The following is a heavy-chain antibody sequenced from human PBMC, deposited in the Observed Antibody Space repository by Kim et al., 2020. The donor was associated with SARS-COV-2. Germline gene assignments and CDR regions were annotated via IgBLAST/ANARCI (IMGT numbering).Heavy chain of an antibody. Sequence: GGSLRLSCTASGFTFSSYAISWVRQAPGKGLQWVSAIGGSGDYTYYADSVKGRFTISRDNARNTLFLQMNSLGAEDTGLYYCARGPPYTMFTNGYFYHWG. V-gene: IGHV3-23*01. J-gene: IGHJ1*01. CDR3: ARGPPYTMFTNGYFYH. CDR1: GFTFSSYA. D-gene: IGHD3-22*01. CDR2: IGGSGDYT.